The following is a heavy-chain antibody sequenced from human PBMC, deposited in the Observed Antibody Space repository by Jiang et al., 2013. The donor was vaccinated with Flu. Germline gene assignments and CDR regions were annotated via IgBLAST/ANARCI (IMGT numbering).Heavy chain of an antibody. D-gene: IGHD3-22*01. CDR3: ARNYYDSSGYNYDAFDI. V-gene: IGHV3-33*01. Sequence: VQLLESEGGVVQPGRSLRLSCAASGFTFSTYGMHWVRHTPGKGLEWVAVIWYDGSNKYYADSVKGRFTISRDNSKNTLYLQMNSLRAEDTAVYYCARNYYDSSGYNYDAFDIWGQGTMVTVSS. CDR1: GFTFSTYG. CDR2: IWYDGSNK. J-gene: IGHJ3*02.